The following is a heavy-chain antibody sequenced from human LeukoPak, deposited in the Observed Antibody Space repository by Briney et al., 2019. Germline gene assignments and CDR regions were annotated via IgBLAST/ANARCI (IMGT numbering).Heavy chain of an antibody. D-gene: IGHD3-10*01. V-gene: IGHV3-9*01. J-gene: IGHJ3*02. CDR2: VGWDGTSV. CDR1: GFRFNAFA. Sequence: GRSLRLSCAASGFRFNAFAIHWVREAPGKGLEWVSGVGWDGTSVAYADSVKGRFTISRDNAQNSVYLQMNSLRIEYTALYYCAKGLYGLGILTYDGFDIWGQGTMVTVSS. CDR3: AKGLYGLGILTYDGFDI.